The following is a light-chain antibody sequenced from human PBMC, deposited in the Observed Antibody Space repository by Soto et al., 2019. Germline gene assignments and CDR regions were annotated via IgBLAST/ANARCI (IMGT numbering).Light chain of an antibody. V-gene: IGLV2-23*01. J-gene: IGLJ1*01. Sequence: QSVLTQPASVSGSPGQSINISCTGTSSDVVTYNLVSWYQQHPGKAPTVLIYEGTKRPSGVSNRFSGSKSGNTASLTISGLQADDEADYYCCLYIGATTYVFGTGTKVTVL. CDR3: CLYIGATTYV. CDR1: SSDVVTYNL. CDR2: EGT.